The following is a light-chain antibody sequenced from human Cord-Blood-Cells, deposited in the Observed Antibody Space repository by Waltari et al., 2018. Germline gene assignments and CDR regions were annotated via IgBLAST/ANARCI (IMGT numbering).Light chain of an antibody. CDR3: QQYYSTPPT. V-gene: IGKV4-1*01. J-gene: IGKJ1*01. CDR2: WAS. CDR1: QSVLYSSNNKNY. Sequence: DIVMTQSPDSLAVSLGERATINCKSSQSVLYSSNNKNYLAWYKQKPGQPPKLLIYWASTRESGVPDRFSGSGSGTDFTLTISSLQAEDVAVYDCQQYYSTPPTFGQGTKVEIK.